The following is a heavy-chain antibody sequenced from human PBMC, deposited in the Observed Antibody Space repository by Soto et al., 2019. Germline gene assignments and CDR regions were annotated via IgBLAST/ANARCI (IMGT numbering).Heavy chain of an antibody. CDR3: ARERRGYSYGFDAFDI. CDR1: GGSISSYY. V-gene: IGHV4-59*01. J-gene: IGHJ3*02. D-gene: IGHD5-18*01. CDR2: IYYSGST. Sequence: SSETLSLTCTVSGGSISSYYWSWIRQPPGKGLEWIGYIYYSGSTNYNPSLKSRVTISVDTSKNQFSLKLSSVTAADTAVYYCARERRGYSYGFDAFDIWGQGTMVTVSS.